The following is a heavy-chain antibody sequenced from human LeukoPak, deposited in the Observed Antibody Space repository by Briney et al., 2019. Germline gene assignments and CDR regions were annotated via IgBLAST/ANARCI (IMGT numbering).Heavy chain of an antibody. CDR1: GFTFSSYS. V-gene: IGHV3-48*01. J-gene: IGHJ4*02. D-gene: IGHD3-22*01. CDR3: AKGRHYDSSGFPRDPLDY. CDR2: ISSSSSTI. Sequence: GGSLRLSCAASGFTFSSYSMNWVRQAPGKGLEWVSYISSSSSTIYYADSVKGRFTISRDNAKNSLYLQMNSLRAEDTAVYYCAKGRHYDSSGFPRDPLDYWGQGTLVTVSS.